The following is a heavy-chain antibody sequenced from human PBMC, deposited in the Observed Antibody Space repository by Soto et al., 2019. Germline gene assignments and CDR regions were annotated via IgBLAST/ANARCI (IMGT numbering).Heavy chain of an antibody. CDR2: INYSGST. Sequence: SETLSLTCSVSGDSISSSSYYWGWIRQPPGKGLEWIGTINYSGSTYYNPSLKSRVTISVDKSKNQFSLKLSSVTVADTAVYYCARVIPYYDYVWGSYRYFWFDPWGQGTLVTVS. D-gene: IGHD3-16*02. J-gene: IGHJ5*02. V-gene: IGHV4-39*07. CDR3: ARVIPYYDYVWGSYRYFWFDP. CDR1: GDSISSSSYY.